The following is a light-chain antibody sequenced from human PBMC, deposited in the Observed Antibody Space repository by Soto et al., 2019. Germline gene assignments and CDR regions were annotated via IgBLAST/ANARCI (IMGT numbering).Light chain of an antibody. CDR3: SSFTSSSTYV. CDR1: SGDVGGYNY. J-gene: IGLJ1*01. Sequence: QSALTQPASVSGSPGHSITISCTGTSGDVGGYNYVSWYQQRPGKAPKLMIYDVSNRPSGVSNRFSGSKSGNTASLTISGLQAEDEADYYCSSFTSSSTYVFGTGTKLTVL. CDR2: DVS. V-gene: IGLV2-14*01.